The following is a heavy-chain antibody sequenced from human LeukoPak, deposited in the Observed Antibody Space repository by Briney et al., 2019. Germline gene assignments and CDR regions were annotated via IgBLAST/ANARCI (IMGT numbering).Heavy chain of an antibody. CDR2: IYYSGST. Sequence: PSETLSLTCTVSGGSISSYYWSWIRQPPGKGLEWIGYIYYSGSTNYNPSLKSRVTISVDTSKNQFSLKLSSVTAADTAVYYCARSGRMVRGVIGWYFDLWGRGTLVTVSS. CDR3: ARSGRMVRGVIGWYFDL. J-gene: IGHJ2*01. V-gene: IGHV4-59*08. D-gene: IGHD3-10*01. CDR1: GGSISSYY.